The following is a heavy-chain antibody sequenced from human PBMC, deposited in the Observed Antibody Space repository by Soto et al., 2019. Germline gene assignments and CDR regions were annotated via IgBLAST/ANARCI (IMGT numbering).Heavy chain of an antibody. CDR2: INSDGSST. V-gene: IGHV3-74*01. D-gene: IGHD6-19*01. Sequence: GGSLRLSCAASGFTFSSYWMHWGRQAPGKGLVWVSRINSDGSSTYYADSVKGRFTISRDNAKNTLFLQMNSLRAEDTAVYYCASWLKEAGIGGNYYYGMDVWGQGTTVTVSS. CDR1: GFTFSSYW. J-gene: IGHJ6*02. CDR3: ASWLKEAGIGGNYYYGMDV.